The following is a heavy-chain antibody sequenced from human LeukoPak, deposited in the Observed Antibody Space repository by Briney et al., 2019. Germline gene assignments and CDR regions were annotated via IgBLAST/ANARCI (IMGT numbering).Heavy chain of an antibody. CDR2: IYYSGST. Sequence: PSETLSLTCTVSGGSISSGDYYWSWIRQPPGKGLEWIGYIYYSGSTYYNPSLKSRVTISVDKSKNQFSLKLSSVTAADTAVYYCASSIPVPWSVGGTGFDPWGQGTLVTVSS. CDR1: GGSISSGDYY. J-gene: IGHJ5*02. D-gene: IGHD3-16*01. CDR3: ASSIPVPWSVGGTGFDP. V-gene: IGHV4-30-4*08.